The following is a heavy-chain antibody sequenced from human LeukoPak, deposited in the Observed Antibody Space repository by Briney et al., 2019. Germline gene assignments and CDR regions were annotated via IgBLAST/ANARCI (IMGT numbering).Heavy chain of an antibody. Sequence: SETLSLTCAVYGGSFSGYYWSWIRQPPGKGLEWIGEINHSGSTNYNPSLKSRVTISVDTSKNQFSLKLSSVTAADTAVYYCARGKYGYSSSWGSRRNWFDPWGQGTLVTVSS. CDR2: INHSGST. CDR3: ARGKYGYSSSWGSRRNWFDP. J-gene: IGHJ5*02. V-gene: IGHV4-34*01. CDR1: GGSFSGYY. D-gene: IGHD6-13*01.